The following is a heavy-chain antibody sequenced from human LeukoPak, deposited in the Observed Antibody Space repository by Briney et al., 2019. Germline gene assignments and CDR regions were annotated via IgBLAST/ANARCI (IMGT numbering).Heavy chain of an antibody. V-gene: IGHV4-61*02. CDR2: IYTSGST. CDR1: GGSISSGSYY. CDR3: ARDLILWFGELSQNYYGMDV. Sequence: SQTLSLTCTVSGGSISSGSYYWSWIRQPAGTGLEWIGRIYTSGSTNYNPSLESRVTISVDTSKNQFSLKLSSVTAADTAVYYCARDLILWFGELSQNYYGMDVWGQGTTVTVSS. D-gene: IGHD3-10*01. J-gene: IGHJ6*02.